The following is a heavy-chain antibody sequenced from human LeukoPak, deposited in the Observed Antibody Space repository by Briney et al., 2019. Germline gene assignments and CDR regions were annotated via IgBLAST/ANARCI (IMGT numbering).Heavy chain of an antibody. J-gene: IGHJ4*02. CDR3: AREIAVAANPFDY. Sequence: SETLSLTCTVSGGSISSSSYYWGWIRQPPGKGLEWIGSIYYSGSTYYNPSLKSRVTISVDTSKNQFSLKLSSVTAADTAVYYCAREIAVAANPFDYWGQGTLVTVSS. D-gene: IGHD6-19*01. V-gene: IGHV4-39*07. CDR2: IYYSGST. CDR1: GGSISSSSYY.